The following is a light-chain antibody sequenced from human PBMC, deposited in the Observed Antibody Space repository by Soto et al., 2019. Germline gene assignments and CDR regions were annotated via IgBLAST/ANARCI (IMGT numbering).Light chain of an antibody. Sequence: EIVLTQSPGTLSLSPGERATLSCRASQSVSSSYLAWYQQKPGQAPRLLIYGASSRATGIPDRFSGSGSGTDFTLTISRLAPEDFAVYYCQQYGSSSYTFGQGTKLEIK. CDR3: QQYGSSSYT. CDR1: QSVSSSY. CDR2: GAS. V-gene: IGKV3-20*01. J-gene: IGKJ2*01.